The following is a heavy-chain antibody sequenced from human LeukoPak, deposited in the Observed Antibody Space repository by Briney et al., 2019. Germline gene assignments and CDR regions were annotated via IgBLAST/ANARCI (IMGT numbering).Heavy chain of an antibody. J-gene: IGHJ5*02. Sequence: SETLSLTCAVYGGSFSGYYWSWVRQPPGKGLEWIGEINHSGSTNYNPSLKSRVTISVDTSKNQFSLKLSSVTAADTAVYYCARHLSYSSSWYNWFDPWGQGTLVTVSS. CDR3: ARHLSYSSSWYNWFDP. D-gene: IGHD6-13*01. V-gene: IGHV4-34*01. CDR2: INHSGST. CDR1: GGSFSGYY.